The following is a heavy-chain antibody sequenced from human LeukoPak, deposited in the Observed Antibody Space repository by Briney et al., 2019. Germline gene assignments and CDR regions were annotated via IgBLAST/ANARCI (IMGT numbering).Heavy chain of an antibody. CDR1: GGSINTYY. V-gene: IGHV4-59*08. Sequence: TSETLSLTCSVSGGSINTYYGTWIRQTPGKGLEWIGHIHYSGIPNYNPSLKSRVTISVDTSKNQFSLKLTSVTAADTAVYYCARLGRNSGTYPTPWGQGTLVTVSS. CDR2: IHYSGIP. D-gene: IGHD1-26*01. CDR3: ARLGRNSGTYPTP. J-gene: IGHJ5*02.